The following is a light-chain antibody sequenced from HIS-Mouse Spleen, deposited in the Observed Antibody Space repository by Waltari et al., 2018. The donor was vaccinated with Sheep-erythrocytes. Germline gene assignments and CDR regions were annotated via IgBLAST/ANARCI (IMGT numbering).Light chain of an antibody. Sequence: SYELTQPPSVSVSPGQTARITCSGDALPKKYAYWYQQKSGQAPVLVIYEGSKRPSGIPERCSGSSSVTMATLTISGAQVEDEADYYCYSTDSSGNHRVFGGGTKLTVL. J-gene: IGLJ2*01. CDR3: YSTDSSGNHRV. V-gene: IGLV3-10*01. CDR2: EGS. CDR1: ALPKKY.